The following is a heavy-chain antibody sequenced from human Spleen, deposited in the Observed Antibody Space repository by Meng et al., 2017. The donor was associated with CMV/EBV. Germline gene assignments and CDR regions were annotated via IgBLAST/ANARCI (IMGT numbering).Heavy chain of an antibody. D-gene: IGHD3-3*01. CDR1: GYTFTSYG. CDR2: ISAYNGNT. CDR3: ARVIRLWSGFRYYYGMDV. Sequence: ASVKVSCKASGYTFTSYGITWVRQAPGQGLEWMGWISAYNGNTNYAQKLQGRVTMTTDTSTSTAYMELRSLRSDDTAVYYCARVIRLWSGFRYYYGMDVWGQGTTVPVSS. V-gene: IGHV1-18*01. J-gene: IGHJ6*02.